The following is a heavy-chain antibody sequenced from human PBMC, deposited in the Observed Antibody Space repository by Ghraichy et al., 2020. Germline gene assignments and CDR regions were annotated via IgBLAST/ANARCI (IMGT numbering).Heavy chain of an antibody. D-gene: IGHD6-13*01. Sequence: SETLSLTCAVYGGSFSGYYWSWIRQPPGKGLEWIGEINHSGSTNYNPSLKSRVTISVDTSKNQFSLKLSSVTAADTAVYYCARGAAGTPSDFDYWGQGTLVTVSS. CDR3: ARGAAGTPSDFDY. V-gene: IGHV4-34*01. J-gene: IGHJ4*02. CDR2: INHSGST. CDR1: GGSFSGYY.